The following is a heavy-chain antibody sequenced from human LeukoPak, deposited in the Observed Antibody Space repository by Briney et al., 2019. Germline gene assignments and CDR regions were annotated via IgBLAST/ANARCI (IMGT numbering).Heavy chain of an antibody. D-gene: IGHD6-13*01. Sequence: GASVKVSCKTSGYTFTGYYIHWVRQAPGQGLEWMGWINPNSGGTKYAQKFQGRVTVTRETSISTAYMYSSGLRSDDTAVYYCVRDSSSWGSLNFFVSWGQGTLVTVSS. CDR1: GYTFTGYY. CDR2: INPNSGGT. J-gene: IGHJ5*01. CDR3: VRDSSSWGSLNFFVS. V-gene: IGHV1-2*02.